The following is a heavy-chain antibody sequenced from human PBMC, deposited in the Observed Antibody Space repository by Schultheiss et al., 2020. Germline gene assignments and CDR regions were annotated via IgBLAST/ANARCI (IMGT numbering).Heavy chain of an antibody. V-gene: IGHV1-2*02. CDR1: GYTFTGYY. Sequence: ASVKVSCKASGYTFTGYYMHWVRQAPGQGLEWMGWINPNSGGTDYARKFQGRVTMTRNTSISTAYMELSRLSSDDTAVYYCASQRGSLAPLDYWGQGTLVTVSS. J-gene: IGHJ4*02. CDR2: INPNSGGT. CDR3: ASQRGSLAPLDY.